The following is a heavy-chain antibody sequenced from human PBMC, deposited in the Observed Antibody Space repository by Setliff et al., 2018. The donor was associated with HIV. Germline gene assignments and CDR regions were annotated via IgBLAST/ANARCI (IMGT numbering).Heavy chain of an antibody. CDR3: ARGRSRYVGYFES. Sequence: SETLSLTCTVSGGSISGYYWSWIRQPPGKGLEWIGYIYYIGNTNYNPSLKGRVTLSVDTSKNQLSLKLSSVTAADTAVYYCARGRSRYVGYFESWGQGTLVTVSS. CDR2: IYYIGNT. D-gene: IGHD1-1*01. J-gene: IGHJ4*02. V-gene: IGHV4-59*01. CDR1: GGSISGYY.